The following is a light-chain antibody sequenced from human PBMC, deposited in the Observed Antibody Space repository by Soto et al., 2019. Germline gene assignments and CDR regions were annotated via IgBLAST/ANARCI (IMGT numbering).Light chain of an antibody. CDR3: SSYGGSNNLV. CDR2: EVN. Sequence: QSALTQPPSASGSPGQSVTISCTGTSSDVGGYNYVSWYQQHPGKAPKLMIYEVNKRPSGVPDRFSGSKSGNTASLTVSGLQAEDEADYDCSSYGGSNNLVFGGGTKLTVL. V-gene: IGLV2-8*01. CDR1: SSDVGGYNY. J-gene: IGLJ2*01.